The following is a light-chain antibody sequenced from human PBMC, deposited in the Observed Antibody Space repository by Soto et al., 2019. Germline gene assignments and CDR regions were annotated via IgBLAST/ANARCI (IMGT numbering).Light chain of an antibody. CDR1: QSISSY. V-gene: IGKV1-5*01. Sequence: DIQMTQSPSTLSASVGDRVTITCRASQSISSYLAWYQQKPWKAPKVLIFDASSLESGVPSRFSGSGSGTEFTLSISSLQHDDFAKNYCQQYHTSPWTFGQGTKVEIK. J-gene: IGKJ1*01. CDR3: QQYHTSPWT. CDR2: DAS.